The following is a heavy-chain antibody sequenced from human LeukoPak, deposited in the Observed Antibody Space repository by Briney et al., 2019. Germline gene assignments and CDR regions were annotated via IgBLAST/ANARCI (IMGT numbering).Heavy chain of an antibody. CDR3: ARVGGYYYDSSGPVWGNWFDP. CDR1: GYTFTGYY. D-gene: IGHD3-22*01. V-gene: IGHV1-2*02. CDR2: ISAYNGNT. Sequence: ASVKVSCKASGYTFTGYYMHWVRQAPGEGLEWMGWISAYNGNTNYAQKFQGRVTMTRDTSISTAYMELSKLRSDDTAVYYCARVGGYYYDSSGPVWGNWFDPWGQGTLVTVSS. J-gene: IGHJ5*02.